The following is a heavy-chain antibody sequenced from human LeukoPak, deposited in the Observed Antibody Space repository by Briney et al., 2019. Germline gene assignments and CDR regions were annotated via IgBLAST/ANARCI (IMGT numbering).Heavy chain of an antibody. CDR1: GFTFSSYS. V-gene: IGHV3-21*01. CDR3: ARGYCSGGSCRKLDY. Sequence: PGGSLRLSCAASGFTFSSYSMNWVRQAPGKGLEWVSSISSSSSYIYYADSVKGRFTISRDNAKNSLYLQMNSLRAEDTAVYYCARGYCSGGSCRKLDYWGRGTLVTVSS. D-gene: IGHD2-15*01. CDR2: ISSSSSYI. J-gene: IGHJ4*02.